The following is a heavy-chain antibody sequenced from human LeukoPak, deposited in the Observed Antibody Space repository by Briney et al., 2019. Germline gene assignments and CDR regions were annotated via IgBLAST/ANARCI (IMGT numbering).Heavy chain of an antibody. J-gene: IGHJ6*02. CDR2: MYRSGST. V-gene: IGHV3-53*04. CDR1: GFNVSTNY. D-gene: IGHD6-6*01. CDR3: AGDAGHSSSSPLDV. Sequence: PGGSLRLSCAASGFNVSTNYLSWVRQAPGKGLEWVSVMYRSGSTYYADSVKGRFTISRHNSKNTVYLLMNSLRVEDTAVYYCAGDAGHSSSSPLDVWGQGTTVTVSS.